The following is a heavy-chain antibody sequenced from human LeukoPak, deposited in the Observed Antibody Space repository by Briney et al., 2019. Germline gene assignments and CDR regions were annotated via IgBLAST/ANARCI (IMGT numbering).Heavy chain of an antibody. CDR3: AKDPSIDNYTGAAVDY. J-gene: IGHJ4*02. V-gene: IGHV3-7*01. CDR1: GFTFSSDW. D-gene: IGHD2-8*02. CDR2: INQDGSEK. Sequence: GRTLRLSCAASGFTFSSDWMSWVRHPPGTGLERVANINQDGSEKYYVDPVQGRFTISRDNAKNSLYLQKNSLRPEATAAYYCAKDPSIDNYTGAAVDYWGQGTLVTVSS.